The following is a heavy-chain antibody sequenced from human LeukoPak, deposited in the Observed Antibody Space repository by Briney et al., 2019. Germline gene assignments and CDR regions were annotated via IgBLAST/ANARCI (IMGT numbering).Heavy chain of an antibody. D-gene: IGHD3-9*01. CDR2: ISYDGSNK. CDR1: GCTFSSYA. Sequence: GGSLRLSCAASGCTFSSYAMHWVRQAPGKGLEWVAVISYDGSNKYYADSVKGRFTISRDNSKNTLDLQMNSLRAEDTAVYYCARDGSRNYGYFDWLFPYYYGMDVWGQGTTVTVSS. V-gene: IGHV3-30-3*01. CDR3: ARDGSRNYGYFDWLFPYYYGMDV. J-gene: IGHJ6*02.